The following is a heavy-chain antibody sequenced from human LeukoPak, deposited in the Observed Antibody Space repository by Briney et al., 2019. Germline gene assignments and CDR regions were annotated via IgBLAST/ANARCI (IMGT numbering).Heavy chain of an antibody. V-gene: IGHV4-39*07. J-gene: IGHJ4*02. CDR2: IYDSGST. CDR3: ARDGGLWFGDSD. Sequence: SETLSLTCTVSSASISGSGYYWGWIRQPPGTGLEWIGNIYDSGSTYYNASLQSRVTISIDTSKNQFSLKLSSVTAADTAVYYCARDGGLWFGDSDWGQGTLVTVSS. D-gene: IGHD3-10*01. CDR1: SASISGSGYY.